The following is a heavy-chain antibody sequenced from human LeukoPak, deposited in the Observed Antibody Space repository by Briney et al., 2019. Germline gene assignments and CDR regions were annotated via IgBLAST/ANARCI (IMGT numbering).Heavy chain of an antibody. CDR2: IKQDGSEK. CDR3: ARDVEGRWLQFFFGP. V-gene: IGHV3-7*01. J-gene: IGHJ5*02. CDR1: GFTFSSYW. D-gene: IGHD5-24*01. Sequence: GGSLRLSCAASGFTFSSYWMSWVRQAPGKGLEWVANIKQDGSEKYYVDSVKGRFTISRDNAKNSLYLQMNSLRAEDTAVYYCARDVEGRWLQFFFGPWGQGTLVTVSS.